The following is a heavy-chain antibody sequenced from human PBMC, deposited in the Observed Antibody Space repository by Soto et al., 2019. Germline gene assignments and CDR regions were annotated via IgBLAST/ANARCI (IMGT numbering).Heavy chain of an antibody. D-gene: IGHD3-22*01. J-gene: IGHJ4*02. Sequence: QVQLQQWGAGLLKPSETLSLTCAVYGGSFSGYYWSWIRQPPGKGLEWIGEINHSGSTNYNTSLKSRVTRSVDTSKNQFSLKLSSVTAADTAVYYCARSQASGYYPLDYWGQGTLVTVSS. CDR3: ARSQASGYYPLDY. CDR2: INHSGST. CDR1: GGSFSGYY. V-gene: IGHV4-34*01.